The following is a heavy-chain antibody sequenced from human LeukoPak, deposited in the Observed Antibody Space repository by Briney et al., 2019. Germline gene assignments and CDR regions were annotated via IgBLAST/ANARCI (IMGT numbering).Heavy chain of an antibody. CDR2: ISSNGGST. Sequence: GGSLRLSCAASGFTFSSYAMHWVRQAPGKGLEYVSAISSNGGSTYYANSVKGRFTISRDNSKNTLYLQMGSLRAEDMAVYYCARGGYYSNYFNWFDPWGQGTLVTVSS. D-gene: IGHD4-11*01. V-gene: IGHV3-64*01. CDR3: ARGGYYSNYFNWFDP. CDR1: GFTFSSYA. J-gene: IGHJ5*02.